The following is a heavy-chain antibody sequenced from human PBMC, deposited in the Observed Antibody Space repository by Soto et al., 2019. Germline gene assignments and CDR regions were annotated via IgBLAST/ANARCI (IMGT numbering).Heavy chain of an antibody. CDR3: ARGHALVTAIIDY. CDR1: GGSISSYY. J-gene: IGHJ4*02. D-gene: IGHD2-21*02. Sequence: SETLSLTCTVSGGSISSYYWSWIRQPPGKGLEWIGYIYYSGSTNYNPSLKSRVTISVDTSKNQFYLKLSSVTAADTAVYYCARGHALVTAIIDYWGQGTLVTVSS. V-gene: IGHV4-59*01. CDR2: IYYSGST.